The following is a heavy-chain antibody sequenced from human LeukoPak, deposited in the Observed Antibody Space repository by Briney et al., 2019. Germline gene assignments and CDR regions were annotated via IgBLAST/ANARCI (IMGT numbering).Heavy chain of an antibody. CDR1: GGSFTGYY. CDR3: ARVTGYGGDSLRY. V-gene: IGHV4-34*01. Sequence: TSETLSLTCSVDGGSFTGYYWTWIRQAPGKGLEWIGEINHRESSNYNPSLKSRVTLSIDTSKKQFSLHLTSLTAADTAVYYCARVTGYGGDSLRYWGQGTHVTISS. CDR2: INHRESS. J-gene: IGHJ4*02. D-gene: IGHD4-23*01.